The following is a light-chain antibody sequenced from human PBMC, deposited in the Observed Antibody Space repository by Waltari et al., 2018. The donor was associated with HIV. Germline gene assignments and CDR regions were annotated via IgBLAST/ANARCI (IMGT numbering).Light chain of an antibody. Sequence: QSVLTQPPPASGTPGQRVIIPCSGGSPNTASNYVFCYQLLPGPAPKLLVYRNDQRPSGVPDRLSGSKSGTSASLAISGLRSEDEADYYCAAWDDSLSGYVFGTGTKVTVL. CDR2: RND. CDR1: SPNTASNY. V-gene: IGLV1-47*01. CDR3: AAWDDSLSGYV. J-gene: IGLJ1*01.